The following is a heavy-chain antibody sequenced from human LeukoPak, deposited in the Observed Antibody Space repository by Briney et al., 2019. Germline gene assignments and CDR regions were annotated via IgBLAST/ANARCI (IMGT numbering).Heavy chain of an antibody. D-gene: IGHD1-26*01. J-gene: IGHJ3*01. V-gene: IGHV3-30*02. Sequence: GGPLRLSCEASGFTFSDFGLHWVRQAPGKGPEWVAFIRSEENKIYYLASVRGRFTISRDNSKNTLFLQMSSLRHEDTAVYYCARGAGTYYGTDTFDLWGQGTMVTVSS. CDR3: ARGAGTYYGTDTFDL. CDR2: IRSEENKI. CDR1: GFTFSDFG.